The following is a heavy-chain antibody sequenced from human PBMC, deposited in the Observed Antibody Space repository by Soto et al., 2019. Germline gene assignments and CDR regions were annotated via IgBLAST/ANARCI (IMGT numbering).Heavy chain of an antibody. CDR1: GGSISSGGYY. CDR3: ARLRDYGDYNTTTIYYYYGMDV. D-gene: IGHD4-17*01. J-gene: IGHJ6*02. V-gene: IGHV4-31*03. Sequence: SETLSLTCTVSGGSISSGGYYWSWIRQHPGKGLEWIGYIYYSGSTYYNPSLKSRVTISVDTSKNQFSLKLSSVTAAGTAVYYCARLRDYGDYNTTTIYYYYGMDVWGQGTTVTVSS. CDR2: IYYSGST.